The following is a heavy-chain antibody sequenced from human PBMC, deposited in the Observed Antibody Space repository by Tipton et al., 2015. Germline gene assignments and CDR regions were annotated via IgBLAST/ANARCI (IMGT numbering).Heavy chain of an antibody. J-gene: IGHJ4*02. V-gene: IGHV4-59*01. CDR1: GGSISSEY. Sequence: TLSLTCTVSGGSISSEYWSWIRQPPGKGLEWIGYVFYTGSTYYNPSLESRVTISVDTFENQFSLKLSSVTAADAAVYYCARDGPGANCFDYWGQGTLVAVSS. CDR2: VFYTGST. D-gene: IGHD7-27*01. CDR3: ARDGPGANCFDY.